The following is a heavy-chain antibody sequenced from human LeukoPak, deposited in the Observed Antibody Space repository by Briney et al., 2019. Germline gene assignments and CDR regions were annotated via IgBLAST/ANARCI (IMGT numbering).Heavy chain of an antibody. CDR2: IYYSGST. J-gene: IGHJ6*02. CDR1: GGSISSSSYY. Sequence: SETLSLTCTVSGGSISSSSYYWGWIRQPPGKGLEWIGRIYYSGSTYYNPSLKSRVTISVDTTKNQFSLKLSSVTAADTAVYYCASSSDTAMEYYYYYGMDVWGQGTTVTVSS. V-gene: IGHV4-39*01. CDR3: ASSSDTAMEYYYYYGMDV. D-gene: IGHD5-18*01.